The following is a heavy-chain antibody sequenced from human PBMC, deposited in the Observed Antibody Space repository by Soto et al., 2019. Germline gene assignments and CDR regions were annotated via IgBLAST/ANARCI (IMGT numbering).Heavy chain of an antibody. D-gene: IGHD3-22*01. J-gene: IGHJ6*02. CDR1: DGSSRGYC. Sequence: TSSVADGSSRGYCWSRIRQPPGKGLEWIGYIYYSGSTNYNPSLKSRVTISVDTSKNQFSLKLSSVTAADTAVYYCAREVYYYDSSGYMDVWGQGTTVTVSS. V-gene: IGHV4-59*01. CDR2: IYYSGST. CDR3: AREVYYYDSSGYMDV.